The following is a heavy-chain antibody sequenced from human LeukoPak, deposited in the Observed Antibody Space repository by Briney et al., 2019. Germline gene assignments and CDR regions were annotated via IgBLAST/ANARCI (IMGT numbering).Heavy chain of an antibody. D-gene: IGHD4-11*01. J-gene: IGHJ6*02. V-gene: IGHV4-34*01. CDR3: ARASHDYTIYGMDV. Sequence: SETLSLTCAVYGGSFSGYYWSWIRQPPGKGLEWIGEINHSGSTNYNPSLKSRVTISVGTSKNQFSLKLSSVTAADTAVYYCARASHDYTIYGMDVWGQGTTVTVSS. CDR2: INHSGST. CDR1: GGSFSGYY.